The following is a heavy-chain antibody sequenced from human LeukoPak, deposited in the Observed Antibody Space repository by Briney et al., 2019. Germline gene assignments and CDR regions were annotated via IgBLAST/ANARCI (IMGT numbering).Heavy chain of an antibody. Sequence: PGGSLRLSCAAPGFTFSSYAMHWVRQAPGKGLEWVAVISYDGSNKYYADSVKGRFTISRDNSKNTLYLQMNSLRAEDTAVYYCARDREPGTSASRFDYWGQGTLVTVSS. CDR3: ARDREPGTSASRFDY. V-gene: IGHV3-30*14. J-gene: IGHJ4*02. CDR1: GFTFSSYA. CDR2: ISYDGSNK. D-gene: IGHD2-8*02.